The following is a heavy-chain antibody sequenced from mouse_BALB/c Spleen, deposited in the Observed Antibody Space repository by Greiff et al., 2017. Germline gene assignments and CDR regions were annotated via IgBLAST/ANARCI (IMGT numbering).Heavy chain of an antibody. Sequence: VQLQQSGAELVRSGASVKLSCTASGFNITDYYMHWVKQRPEQGLEWIGCIDPENGDTEYAPKFQGKATMTADTSSNTAYLQLSSLTSEDTAVYYCVYSYYVGETWFAYWGQGTLVTVSA. CDR1: GFNITDYY. CDR2: IDPENGDT. V-gene: IGHV14-4*02. CDR3: VYSYYVGETWFAY. J-gene: IGHJ3*01. D-gene: IGHD2-12*01.